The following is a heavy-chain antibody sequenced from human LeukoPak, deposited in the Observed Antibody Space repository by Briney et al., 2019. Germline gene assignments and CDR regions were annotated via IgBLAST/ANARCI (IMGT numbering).Heavy chain of an antibody. V-gene: IGHV1-69*13. CDR3: AREDSSSPGAFDY. CDR2: IIPIFGTA. CDR1: GYTFTSYG. D-gene: IGHD6-6*01. J-gene: IGHJ4*02. Sequence: SVKVSCKASGYTFTSYGISWVRQAPGQGLEWMGGIIPIFGTANYAQKFQGRVTITADESTSTAYMELSSLRSEDTAVYYCAREDSSSPGAFDYWGQGTLVTVSS.